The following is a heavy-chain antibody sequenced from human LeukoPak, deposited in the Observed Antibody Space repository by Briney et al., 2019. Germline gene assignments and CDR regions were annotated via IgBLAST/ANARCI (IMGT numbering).Heavy chain of an antibody. D-gene: IGHD3-22*01. V-gene: IGHV4-34*01. CDR2: INVYTGNT. Sequence: SETLSLTCDVSGGSFTDYFWTWIRQSPGKGLEWIGEINVYTGNTNYNPSLNSRVSISLGKSKNQFSLEMRSVPAADTAVYYCARGRIAKIVVVHSFHYGMDAWGQRTTVTVSS. J-gene: IGHJ6*02. CDR3: ARGRIAKIVVVHSFHYGMDA. CDR1: GGSFTDYF.